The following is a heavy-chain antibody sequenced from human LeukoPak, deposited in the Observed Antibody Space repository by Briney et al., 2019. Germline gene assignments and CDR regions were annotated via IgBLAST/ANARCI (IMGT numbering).Heavy chain of an antibody. Sequence: PSETLSLTCTVSGYSISNGYYWGWIRQPPGKGLEFIGSVYHGGNTYYNPSLKSRVTISVDTSKNQFSLKLSSVTAADTAVYYCARVYYSNSYDYWHFDLWGRGTLVTVSS. J-gene: IGHJ2*01. CDR1: GYSISNGYY. CDR2: VYHGGNT. V-gene: IGHV4-38-2*02. D-gene: IGHD6-13*01. CDR3: ARVYYSNSYDYWHFDL.